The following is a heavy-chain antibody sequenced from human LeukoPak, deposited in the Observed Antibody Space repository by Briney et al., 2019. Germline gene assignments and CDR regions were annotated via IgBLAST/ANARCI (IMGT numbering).Heavy chain of an antibody. CDR2: ISGGGVTT. Sequence: GGSLRLSCVGSGFTSIAFALTWARQAPGKGLEWVSGISGGGVTTYYADSVKGRFTISRDNSKNTLYLQMNSLRADDTAIYYCARNQQLGGHSYYYYGMDVWGQGTAVTVSS. V-gene: IGHV3-23*01. J-gene: IGHJ6*02. D-gene: IGHD3-16*01. CDR3: ARNQQLGGHSYYYYGMDV. CDR1: GFTSIAFA.